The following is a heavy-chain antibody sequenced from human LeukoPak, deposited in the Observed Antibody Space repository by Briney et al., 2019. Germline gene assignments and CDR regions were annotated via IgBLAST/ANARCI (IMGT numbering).Heavy chain of an antibody. Sequence: GGSLRLSCAASGFTFSNYWMIWVRQAPGKGLEWVGNIKQDGSEKRYADSVRGRFSISRDNAQTSLYLQMNSLRAGDTAVYYCARASDPWLQLTWGQGTLVTVSS. CDR2: IKQDGSEK. CDR1: GFTFSNYW. J-gene: IGHJ5*02. CDR3: ARASDPWLQLT. D-gene: IGHD5-24*01. V-gene: IGHV3-7*05.